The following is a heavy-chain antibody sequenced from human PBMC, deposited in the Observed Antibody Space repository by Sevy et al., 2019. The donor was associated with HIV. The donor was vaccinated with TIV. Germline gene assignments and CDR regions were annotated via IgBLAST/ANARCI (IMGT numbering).Heavy chain of an antibody. CDR2: ISSSSTTI. CDR3: ARVWRYYDSSGYSGSAFDI. Sequence: GGSLRLSCAASGFTFSSYSMNWVRQAPGKGLEWVSYISSSSTTIYYGDSVKGRFTISRDNAKNSLYLQMNSLRAEDTAVYYCARVWRYYDSSGYSGSAFDIWGQGTMVTVSS. D-gene: IGHD3-22*01. V-gene: IGHV3-48*01. J-gene: IGHJ3*02. CDR1: GFTFSSYS.